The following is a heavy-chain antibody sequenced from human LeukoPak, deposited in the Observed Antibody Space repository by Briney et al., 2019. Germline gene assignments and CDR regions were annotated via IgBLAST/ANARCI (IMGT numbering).Heavy chain of an antibody. CDR2: IIPIFGTA. D-gene: IGHD3-10*01. J-gene: IGHJ4*02. CDR1: GGTFSNYA. CDR3: ARDSLKTMVRGVIIRRGLDY. Sequence: EASVKVSCKASGGTFSNYAISWVRQAPGQGLEWMGGIIPIFGTANYAQKFRGRVTITADKSTRTAYMELSSLRSEDTAVYYCARDSLKTMVRGVIIRRGLDYWGQGTLVTVSS. V-gene: IGHV1-69*06.